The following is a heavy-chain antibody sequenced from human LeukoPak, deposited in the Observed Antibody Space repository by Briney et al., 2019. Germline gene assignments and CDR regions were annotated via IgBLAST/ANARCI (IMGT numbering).Heavy chain of an antibody. J-gene: IGHJ2*01. D-gene: IGHD3-22*01. V-gene: IGHV4-59*01. CDR3: ARIDDYYDSSGYYPHWYFDL. CDR1: GGSISSYY. CDR2: IYYSGST. Sequence: SETLSLTRTVSGGSISSYYWSWIRQPPGKGLEWIGYIYYSGSTNYNPSLKSRVTISVDTSKNQFSLKLSSVTAADTAVYYCARIDDYYDSSGYYPHWYFDLWGRGTLVTVSS.